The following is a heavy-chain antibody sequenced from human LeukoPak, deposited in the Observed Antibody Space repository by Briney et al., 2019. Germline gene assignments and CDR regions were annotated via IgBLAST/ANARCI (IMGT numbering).Heavy chain of an antibody. J-gene: IGHJ6*03. Sequence: PGGSLRLSCAASGFTFSSYSMNWVRQAPGKGLEWVSYISSVSSTIYYADSVKGRFTISRDNAKNSLYLQMNSLRAEDTAVYYCASGRGSTYPSYYYMDVWGKGTTVTVSS. V-gene: IGHV3-48*01. D-gene: IGHD6-13*01. CDR2: ISSVSSTI. CDR1: GFTFSSYS. CDR3: ASGRGSTYPSYYYMDV.